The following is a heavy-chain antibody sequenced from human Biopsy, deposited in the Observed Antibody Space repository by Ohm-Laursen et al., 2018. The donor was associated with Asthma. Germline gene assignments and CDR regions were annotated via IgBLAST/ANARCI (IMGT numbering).Heavy chain of an antibody. J-gene: IGHJ3*01. CDR1: GYTFIHFA. V-gene: IGHV1-3*01. CDR2: INAGDGNT. Sequence: ASVKVSCKDSGYTFIHFAIHWVRQAPGQRLEWMGWINAGDGNTKYSQKFQGRVTITRDTSASTAYMDLRSLRSEDAAMYYGARTYYDFLTGQVNDAFALWGQGTMVTVAS. CDR3: ARTYYDFLTGQVNDAFAL. D-gene: IGHD3-9*01.